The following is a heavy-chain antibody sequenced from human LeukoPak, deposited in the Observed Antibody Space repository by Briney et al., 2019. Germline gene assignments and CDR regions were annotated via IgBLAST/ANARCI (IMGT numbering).Heavy chain of an antibody. CDR1: GGTFSSYA. J-gene: IGHJ4*02. CDR3: AREPGGGDYGYLGY. Sequence: ASVKVSCKACGGTFSSYAISWVRQAPGQGLEWMGRIIPIFGTANYAQKFQGRVTITTDESTSTAYMELSSLRSEDTAVHYCAREPGGGDYGYLGYWGQGTLVTVSS. V-gene: IGHV1-69*05. CDR2: IIPIFGTA. D-gene: IGHD4-17*01.